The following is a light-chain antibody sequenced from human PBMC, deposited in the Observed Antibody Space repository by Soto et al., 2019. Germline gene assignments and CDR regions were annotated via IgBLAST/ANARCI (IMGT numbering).Light chain of an antibody. J-gene: IGKJ5*01. CDR1: QDISNY. V-gene: IGKV1-39*01. CDR2: AAS. CDR3: QPRYTTPIT. Sequence: DGQMTESPSSLSARVGDRGTITCQANQDISNYLNWYQQKPGKAPKLLIYAASSLQSGVPSRFSGSRSGTDFTLTLRTLQSDDFALSYCQPRYTTPITFAQGTRLEIK.